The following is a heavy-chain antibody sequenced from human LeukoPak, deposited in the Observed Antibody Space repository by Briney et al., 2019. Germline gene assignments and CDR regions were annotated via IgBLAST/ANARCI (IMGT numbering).Heavy chain of an antibody. CDR2: ISAYNGNT. Sequence: ASVKVSCTASGYTFTSYGISWVRQAPGQGLEWMGWISAYNGNTNYAQKLQGRVTMTTDTSTSTAYMELRSLRSDDTAVYYCARDRVLRYCYYGMDVWGQGTTVTVSS. CDR1: GYTFTSYG. CDR3: ARDRVLRYCYYGMDV. D-gene: IGHD2-8*01. V-gene: IGHV1-18*01. J-gene: IGHJ6*02.